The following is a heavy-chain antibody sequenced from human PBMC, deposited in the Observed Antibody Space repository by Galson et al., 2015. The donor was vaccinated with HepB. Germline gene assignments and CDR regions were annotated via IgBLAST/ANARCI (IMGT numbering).Heavy chain of an antibody. J-gene: IGHJ4*02. CDR3: ARRDYYGSGVDY. Sequence: SLRLSCAASGFTFSSYWMHWVRQAPGKGLVWVSRINSDGSSTSYADSVKGRFTISRDNAKNTLYLQMNSLRAEDTAVYYCARRDYYGSGVDYWGQGTLVTVSS. V-gene: IGHV3-74*01. CDR2: INSDGSST. D-gene: IGHD3-10*01. CDR1: GFTFSSYW.